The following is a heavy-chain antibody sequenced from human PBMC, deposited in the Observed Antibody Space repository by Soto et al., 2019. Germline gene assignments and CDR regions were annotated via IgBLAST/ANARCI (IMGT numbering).Heavy chain of an antibody. CDR3: AKRRGAGGHFDY. D-gene: IGHD2-15*01. J-gene: IGHJ4*02. V-gene: IGHV3-23*01. CDR2: VSSGGGT. Sequence: EVELLESGGGLVQPGGSLRLSCAAPGLTFSTYALGWVRQAPGKGLEWVPVVSSGGGTHYADSVKGRFTVSRDNSKNTLSLQMNSLRADDTAVYYCAKRRGAGGHFDYWGQGALVTVSS. CDR1: GLTFSTYA.